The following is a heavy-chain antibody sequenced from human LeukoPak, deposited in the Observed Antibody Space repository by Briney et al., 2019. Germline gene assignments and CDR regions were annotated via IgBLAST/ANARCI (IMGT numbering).Heavy chain of an antibody. CDR1: GFSFSNYR. D-gene: IGHD4-17*01. Sequence: PGGSLRLSCAASGFSFSNYRVHWVRQAPGKGLLWVSRINREGTSTDHADSVKGRFSVSRDHAKNTVSLQMNSLRAEDTAVYYCVTLTTALNEHAFDMWGQGTMVTVSS. J-gene: IGHJ3*02. CDR2: INREGTST. CDR3: VTLTTALNEHAFDM. V-gene: IGHV3-74*01.